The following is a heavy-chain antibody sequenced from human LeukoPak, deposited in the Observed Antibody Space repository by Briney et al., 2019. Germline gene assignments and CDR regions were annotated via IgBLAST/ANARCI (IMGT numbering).Heavy chain of an antibody. V-gene: IGHV1-2*02. CDR1: GYTFTGYY. D-gene: IGHD3-16*02. CDR3: ARCGTLVLGGLSLLNWFDP. J-gene: IGHJ5*02. Sequence: ASVKVSCKASGYTFTGYYMHWVRQAPGQGLEWMGWINPNSGGTNYAQKFQGRVTMTRDTSISTAYMELSRLRSDDTAVYYCARCGTLVLGGLSLLNWFDPWGQGTLVTVSS. CDR2: INPNSGGT.